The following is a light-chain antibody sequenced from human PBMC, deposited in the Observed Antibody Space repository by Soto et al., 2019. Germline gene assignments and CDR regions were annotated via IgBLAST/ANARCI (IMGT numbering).Light chain of an antibody. CDR3: QQYASSPLT. J-gene: IGKJ4*01. CDR2: GAS. V-gene: IGKV3-20*01. CDR1: QTVGRNY. Sequence: EIVLTQSPGTLSLSPGERATLSCRASQTVGRNYLAWYQQKPGQTPRLLIHGASYRATGIPDRISGSGSGTDFTLIISRLEHEDFAVYYCQQYASSPLTFGGGTKVDIK.